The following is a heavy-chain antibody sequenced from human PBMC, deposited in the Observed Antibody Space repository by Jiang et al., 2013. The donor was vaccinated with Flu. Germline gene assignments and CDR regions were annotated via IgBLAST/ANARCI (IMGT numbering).Heavy chain of an antibody. CDR3: ARGESFGRSFDY. V-gene: IGHV1-46*01. Sequence: KVPARRLDISSPTTICDWVRQAPGRGLEWMGMINPTSGSTDYPQKFQGRVTMTRDTSTSTVYMELRSLKSEDTAVYYCARGESFGRSFDYWGQGTLVTVSS. CDR2: INPTSGST. J-gene: IGHJ4*02. CDR1: DISSPTT. D-gene: IGHD3/OR15-3a*01.